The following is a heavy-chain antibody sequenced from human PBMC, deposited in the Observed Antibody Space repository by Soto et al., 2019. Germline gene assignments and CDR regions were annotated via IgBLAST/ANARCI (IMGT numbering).Heavy chain of an antibody. D-gene: IGHD3-10*01. V-gene: IGHV4-59*01. CDR1: GGSISSYY. CDR2: IYYSGST. CDR3: ARAGSYYGSGSSGWVYYYYGMDV. Sequence: SETLSLTCTVSGGSISSYYWSWIRQPPGKGLEWIGYIYYSGSTNYNPSLKSRVTISVDTSKNQFSLKLSSVTAADTAVYYCARAGSYYGSGSSGWVYYYYGMDVWGQGTTVTVSS. J-gene: IGHJ6*02.